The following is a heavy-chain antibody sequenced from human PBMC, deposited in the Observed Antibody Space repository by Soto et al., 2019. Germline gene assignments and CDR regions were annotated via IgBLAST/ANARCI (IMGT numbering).Heavy chain of an antibody. J-gene: IGHJ3*02. V-gene: IGHV4-31*03. CDR3: ARAHTLWFGEGANAFDI. CDR2: IYYSGST. CDR1: GGSISSGGYY. D-gene: IGHD3-10*01. Sequence: QVQLQESGPGLVKPSQTLSLTCTVSGGSISSGGYYWSWIRQHPGKGLEWIGYIYYSGSTYYNPSLKSRVTISVDTSKKQCSLKLISVTAADTAVYYCARAHTLWFGEGANAFDIWGQGTMVTVSS.